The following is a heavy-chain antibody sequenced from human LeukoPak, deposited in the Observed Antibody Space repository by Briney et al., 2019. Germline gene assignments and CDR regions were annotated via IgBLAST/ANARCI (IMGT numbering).Heavy chain of an antibody. CDR1: GFTVSSNY. CDR3: ARERMVATVD. J-gene: IGHJ4*02. D-gene: IGHD5-12*01. CDR2: IYSGGST. V-gene: IGHV3-53*01. Sequence: GGSLRLSCAASGFTVSSNYMSWVRQAPGKGLEWVSVIYSGGSTYYADSVKGRFTISRDNSKNTLYLQMNSLRAEDTAVYHCARERMVATVDWGQGTLVTVSS.